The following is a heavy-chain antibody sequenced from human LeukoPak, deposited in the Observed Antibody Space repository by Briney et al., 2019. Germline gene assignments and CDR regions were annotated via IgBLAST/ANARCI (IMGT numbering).Heavy chain of an antibody. J-gene: IGHJ6*02. CDR1: GFTFSIFW. CDR3: ARTSAYYYYYGMDV. CDR2: IKQDGSEK. V-gene: IGHV3-7*01. Sequence: GSLRLSCAASGFTFSIFWMTWVRQAPGKGLEWVANIKQDGSEKYYVDSVKGRFTISRDNAKNSLYLQMNSLRAEDTAVYYCARTSAYYYYYGMDVWGQGTTVTVSS.